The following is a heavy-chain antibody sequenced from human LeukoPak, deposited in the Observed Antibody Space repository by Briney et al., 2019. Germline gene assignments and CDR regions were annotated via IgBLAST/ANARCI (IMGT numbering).Heavy chain of an antibody. Sequence: GGSPRLSCAASGFTFSSQNMNWARQAPGKGLEWVAYISTSGDSTIYADSVEGRFTISRDNAENSLFLLMNSLRVEDTAVYYCVKNGWLDYWGQGILVTVSS. CDR1: GFTFSSQN. CDR3: VKNGWLDY. CDR2: ISTSGDST. J-gene: IGHJ4*02. V-gene: IGHV3-21*06. D-gene: IGHD6-19*01.